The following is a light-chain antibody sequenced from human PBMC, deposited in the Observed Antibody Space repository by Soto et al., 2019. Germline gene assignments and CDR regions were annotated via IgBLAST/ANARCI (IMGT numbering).Light chain of an antibody. CDR1: QSVTNTY. Sequence: EIVLAQSPVTLSLSPGERATLSCRAGQSVTNTYLAWYQQKAGQAPRLLIYGVSSRATGIPDRFSGSGSGTDFTLTISRLEPEDFAVYYCQQYGSSRWTFGQGTKVDIK. CDR3: QQYGSSRWT. V-gene: IGKV3-20*01. CDR2: GVS. J-gene: IGKJ1*01.